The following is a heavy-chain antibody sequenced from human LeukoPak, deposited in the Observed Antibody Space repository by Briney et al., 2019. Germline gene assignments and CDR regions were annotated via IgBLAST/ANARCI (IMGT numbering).Heavy chain of an antibody. J-gene: IGHJ4*02. CDR1: GFTFSRYS. V-gene: IGHV3-48*01. D-gene: IGHD6-19*01. Sequence: GGSLRLSCAASGFTFSRYSMNWVRQAPGKGLEWVSYISSSSSTIYYADSVKGRFTISRDNAKNSLYPQVNSLRAEDTAVYYCATFRLYNSAPDYWGQGTLVTVSS. CDR3: ATFRLYNSAPDY. CDR2: ISSSSSTI.